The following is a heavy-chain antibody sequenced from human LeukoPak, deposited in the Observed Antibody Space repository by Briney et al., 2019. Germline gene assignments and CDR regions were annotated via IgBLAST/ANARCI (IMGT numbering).Heavy chain of an antibody. J-gene: IGHJ4*02. D-gene: IGHD2-2*01. CDR2: ISSSGTTI. CDR3: ARRYCSSTSCLIDY. Sequence: GGSLRLSCAASGFTFSSYEMNWVRQAPGKGLERVSYISSSGTTIYYADSVKGRFTISRDNAKNSLYLQMNSLRAEDTAVYYCARRYCSSTSCLIDYWGQGTLVTVSS. CDR1: GFTFSSYE. V-gene: IGHV3-48*03.